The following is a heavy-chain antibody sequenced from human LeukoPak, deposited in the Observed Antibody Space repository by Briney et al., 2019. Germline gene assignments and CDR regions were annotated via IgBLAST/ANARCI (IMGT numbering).Heavy chain of an antibody. CDR1: GGTFSSYA. V-gene: IGHV1-69*13. D-gene: IGHD2-2*01. Sequence: ASVKVSCKASGGTFSSYAISWVRQAPGQGLEWMGGIIPIFGTANYAQKFQGRVTITADESTSTAYMELSSLRSEDTAVYYCAGLAGYCSSTSCYPDWFDPWGQGTLVTVSS. CDR2: IIPIFGTA. CDR3: AGLAGYCSSTSCYPDWFDP. J-gene: IGHJ5*02.